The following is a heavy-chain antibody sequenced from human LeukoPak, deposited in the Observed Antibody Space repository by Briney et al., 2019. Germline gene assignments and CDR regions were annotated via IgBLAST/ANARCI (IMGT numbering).Heavy chain of an antibody. V-gene: IGHV4-4*07. CDR2: VYTSGIT. Sequence: SETLSLTCTVSGGLINNYWSWFRQPAGKGLEWIGRVYTSGITNYNPSLKSRITMSVDTSKNQFSLKLTSVTAADTAVYYCARHNGFDRGYYYYMDVWGKGTTVTVSS. CDR3: ARHNGFDRGYYYYMDV. J-gene: IGHJ6*03. D-gene: IGHD3-9*01. CDR1: GGLINNY.